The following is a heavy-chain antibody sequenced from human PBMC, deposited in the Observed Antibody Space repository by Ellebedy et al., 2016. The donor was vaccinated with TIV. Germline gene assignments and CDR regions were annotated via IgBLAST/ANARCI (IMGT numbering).Heavy chain of an antibody. D-gene: IGHD4-17*01. CDR2: ISWNSGSI. J-gene: IGHJ4*02. CDR3: AKGQTTVTTYYFDC. V-gene: IGHV3-9*01. Sequence: SLKISXAASGFTFDDYAMHWVRQAPGKGLEWVSGISWNSGSIGYADSVKGRFTISRDNAKNSLYLQMNSLRAEDTAFYYCAKGQTTVTTYYFDCWGRGTLITVSS. CDR1: GFTFDDYA.